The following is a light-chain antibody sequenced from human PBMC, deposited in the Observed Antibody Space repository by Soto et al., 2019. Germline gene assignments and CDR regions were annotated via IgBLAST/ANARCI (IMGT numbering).Light chain of an antibody. V-gene: IGKV3-20*01. CDR3: QLYGSSPPWT. Sequence: EIVLTQSPGTLSLSPGERSTLSWRASQSVSSSYLAWYQQKPGQAPRLLIYGASSRATGIPDRFSGSGSGTDFALTISRLEPEDFAVYYCQLYGSSPPWTFGQGTKVDIK. CDR1: QSVSSSY. CDR2: GAS. J-gene: IGKJ1*01.